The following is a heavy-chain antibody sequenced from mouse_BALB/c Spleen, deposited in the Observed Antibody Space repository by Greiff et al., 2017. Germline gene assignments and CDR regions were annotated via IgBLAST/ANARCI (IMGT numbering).Heavy chain of an antibody. CDR1: GYTFTDYA. J-gene: IGHJ4*01. D-gene: IGHD2-3*01. Sequence: VQLQQSGAELVRPGVSVKISCKGSGYTFTDYAMHWVKQSHAKSLEWIGVISTYYGDASHNQKFKGKATMTVDKSSSTAYMELARLTSEDSAIYYCAREEDGYYAMDYWGQGTSVTVSS. CDR3: AREEDGYYAMDY. V-gene: IGHV1S137*01. CDR2: ISTYYGDA.